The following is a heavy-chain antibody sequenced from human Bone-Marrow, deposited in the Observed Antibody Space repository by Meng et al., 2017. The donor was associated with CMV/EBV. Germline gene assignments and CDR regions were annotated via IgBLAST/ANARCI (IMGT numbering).Heavy chain of an antibody. D-gene: IGHD5-12*01. J-gene: IGHJ5*02. CDR3: AKDGYSGYAGENWFDP. Sequence: AFTFTSSAMSWVRQAPGKGLEWVSAISGSGGSTYYADSVKGRFTISRDNSKNTLYLQMNSLRAEDTAVYYCAKDGYSGYAGENWFDPWGQGTLVTVSS. V-gene: IGHV3-23*01. CDR2: ISGSGGST. CDR1: AFTFTSSA.